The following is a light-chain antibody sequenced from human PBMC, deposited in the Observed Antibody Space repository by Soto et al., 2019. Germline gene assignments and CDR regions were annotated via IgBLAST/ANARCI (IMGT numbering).Light chain of an antibody. V-gene: IGLV2-11*01. CDR1: SSDVGGYKS. CDR3: CSYAGTYYV. CDR2: DVI. J-gene: IGLJ1*01. Sequence: QSALTQPRSVSGSPGQSVTISCTGTSSDVGGYKSVSWYQQHPGNAPKLLIYDVIKRPSGVPERFSGSQSGNTPSLTISGLQTEDEADYFCCSYAGTYYVFGTGTKVTVL.